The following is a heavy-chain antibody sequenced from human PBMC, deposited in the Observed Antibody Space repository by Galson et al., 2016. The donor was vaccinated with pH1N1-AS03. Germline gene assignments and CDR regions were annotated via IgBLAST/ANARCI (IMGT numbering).Heavy chain of an antibody. CDR1: GFTINKYG. CDR3: VRDDDSSGYYPDS. J-gene: IGHJ4*02. V-gene: IGHV3-33*01. D-gene: IGHD3-22*01. CDR2: IWNDGGTT. Sequence: RLSCAASGFTINKYGMHWVRQAPGKGLEWVAIIWNDGGTTRYADSVKGRFTISRDNSKNTLYLQINSLRAEDTAVYYCVRDDDSSGYYPDSWGRGTLVTFSS.